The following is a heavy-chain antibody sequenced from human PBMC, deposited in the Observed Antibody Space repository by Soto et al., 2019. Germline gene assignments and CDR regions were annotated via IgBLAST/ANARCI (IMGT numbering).Heavy chain of an antibody. Sequence: GGSLRLSCAASGFTFSNAWMNWVRQAPGKGLEWVGRIKSKTDGGTTDYAAPVKGRFTISRDDSKNTLYLQMNSLKTEATAVYYCTTDSVWELLALFDYWGQGTLVTVSS. CDR2: IKSKTDGGTT. V-gene: IGHV3-15*07. D-gene: IGHD1-26*01. CDR3: TTDSVWELLALFDY. CDR1: GFTFSNAW. J-gene: IGHJ4*02.